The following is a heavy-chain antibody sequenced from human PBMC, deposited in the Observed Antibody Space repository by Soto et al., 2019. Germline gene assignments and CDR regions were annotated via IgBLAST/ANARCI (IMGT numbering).Heavy chain of an antibody. CDR2: ITSSSSTT. CDR1: GFTLSSYS. D-gene: IGHD6-13*01. Sequence: EVQLAESGGALVQPGGSLRLSCAASGFTLSSYSMIWVRQAPGKGLEWISYITSSSSTTYYADSVKGRFTISRDNANNSLFLQMNSLRDEDTAVYYCARVRSSRWYFDYWGQGTLVTVSS. V-gene: IGHV3-48*02. J-gene: IGHJ4*02. CDR3: ARVRSSRWYFDY.